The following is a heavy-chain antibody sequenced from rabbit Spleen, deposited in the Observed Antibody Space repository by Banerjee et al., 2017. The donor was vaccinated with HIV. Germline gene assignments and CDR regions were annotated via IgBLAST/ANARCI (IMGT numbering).Heavy chain of an antibody. D-gene: IGHD8-1*01. V-gene: IGHV1S7*01. CDR1: GFTLSSYY. CDR2: IDPLFGIT. CDR3: VRNSGSSFSSYGMDL. Sequence: QLKESGGGLVQPGGSLKLSCKASGFTLSSYYMNWVRQAPGKGLEWIGYIDPLFGITYYANWVNGRFSISRENAQNTLFLQLNSLTVADTATYFCVRNSGSSFSSYGMDLWGPGTLVTVS. J-gene: IGHJ6*01.